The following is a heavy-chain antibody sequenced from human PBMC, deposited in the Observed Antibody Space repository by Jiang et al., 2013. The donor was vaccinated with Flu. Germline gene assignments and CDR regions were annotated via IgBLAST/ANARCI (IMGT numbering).Heavy chain of an antibody. CDR2: IYYSGST. Sequence: PGLLKPSETLSLTCTVSGGSISSSSYYWGWIRQPPGKGLEWIGSIYYSGSTYYNPSLKSRVTISVDTSKNQFSLKLSSVTAADTAVYYCARRHPSGSDYWGQGTLVTVSS. V-gene: IGHV4-39*01. CDR3: ARRHPSGSDY. CDR1: GGSISSSSYY. D-gene: IGHD6-6*01. J-gene: IGHJ4*02.